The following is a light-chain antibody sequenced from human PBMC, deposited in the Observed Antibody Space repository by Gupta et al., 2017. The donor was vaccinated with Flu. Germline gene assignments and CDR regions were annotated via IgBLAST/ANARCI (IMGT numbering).Light chain of an antibody. J-gene: IGLJ3*02. Sequence: GHSIDAIGCRQQQPEKGPRYLMKLNKDDSHSKGDGISNRFSGASSGAERYLTIASLQSEDEANYDSQTWGTGMGVFGGGTKLTVL. CDR1: GHSIDA. CDR3: QTWGTGMGV. V-gene: IGLV4-69*01. CDR2: LNKDDSH.